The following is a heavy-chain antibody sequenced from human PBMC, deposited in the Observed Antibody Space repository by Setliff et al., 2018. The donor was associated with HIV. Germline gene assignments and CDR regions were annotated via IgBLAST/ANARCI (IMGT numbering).Heavy chain of an antibody. CDR2: IYPGDSDT. J-gene: IGHJ6*03. Sequence: PGESLKISCKGSGYSFTSYWIGWVRQMPGKGLEWMGVIYPGDSDTRYSPSFQGQVTISADKSITTAYLQWSGLKASDTAIYYCARLGPGPMCRTNFDYYYYYMDVWGKGTTVTVSS. CDR3: ARLGPGPMCRTNFDYYYYYMDV. CDR1: GYSFTSYW. V-gene: IGHV5-51*01. D-gene: IGHD2-8*01.